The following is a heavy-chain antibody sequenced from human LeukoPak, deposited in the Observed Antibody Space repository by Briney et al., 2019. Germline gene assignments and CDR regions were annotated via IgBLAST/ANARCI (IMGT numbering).Heavy chain of an antibody. CDR3: ARVLEGSSWQHWYFDL. CDR2: INHSGST. J-gene: IGHJ2*01. V-gene: IGHV4-34*01. D-gene: IGHD6-13*01. Sequence: SETLSLTCAVYGGSFSGYYWSWIRQPPAKGLEWIGEINHSGSTNYNPSLKSRVTISVDTSKNQFSLKLSSVTAADTAVYYCARVLEGSSWQHWYFDLWGRGTLVTVSS. CDR1: GGSFSGYY.